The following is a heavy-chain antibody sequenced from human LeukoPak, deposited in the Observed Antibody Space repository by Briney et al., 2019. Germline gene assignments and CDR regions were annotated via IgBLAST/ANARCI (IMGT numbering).Heavy chain of an antibody. D-gene: IGHD5-12*01. CDR2: LYSGGNT. CDR1: GFTVSNSY. CDR3: ARDDRDAYDSRHYYAMDV. Sequence: GGSLRLSCAASGFTVSNSYMSWVRQVPGKGLEWVSILYSGGNTYYGDSVKGRFTISRDNSKNTLYLEMNSLRAEDTAVYYCARDDRDAYDSRHYYAMDVWGQGTTVTVSS. V-gene: IGHV3-66*01. J-gene: IGHJ6*02.